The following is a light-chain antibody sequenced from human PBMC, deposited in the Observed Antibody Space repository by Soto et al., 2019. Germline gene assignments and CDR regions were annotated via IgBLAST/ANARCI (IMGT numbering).Light chain of an antibody. CDR2: GAS. V-gene: IGKV3-20*01. Sequence: EIVLTQSPGTLSLSPGERATLSCRASQSVSSNYLAWYQQKPGQTPRLLIYGASSRATGIPDRFSGSGSGTDFTLTISRLEPEDFAVYYCQQYGSSPYIFGQGTKLEIK. CDR1: QSVSSNY. J-gene: IGKJ2*01. CDR3: QQYGSSPYI.